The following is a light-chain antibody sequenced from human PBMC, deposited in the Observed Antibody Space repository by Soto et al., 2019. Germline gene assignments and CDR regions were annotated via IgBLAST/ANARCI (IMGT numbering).Light chain of an antibody. V-gene: IGKV1-5*03. CDR3: QQYDSYSPA. CDR2: KAS. Sequence: DIHMTQSPSTLSASVGDRVTLACRASQSISSWLAWYQQKPGKAPKLLIYKASTLESGVPSRFSGSGSGTEFTLTISSLQPDDFATYYCQQYDSYSPAFGQGTKVDIK. CDR1: QSISSW. J-gene: IGKJ1*01.